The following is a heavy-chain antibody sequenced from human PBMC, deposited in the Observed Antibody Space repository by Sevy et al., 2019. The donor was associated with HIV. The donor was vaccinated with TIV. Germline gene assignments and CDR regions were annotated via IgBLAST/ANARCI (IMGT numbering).Heavy chain of an antibody. Sequence: SETLSLTCTVSGGSISSYYWSWIQQLPGKGLEWIGYIYYSGSTNYNPSLKSRVTISVDTSKNQFSLKLSSVTAADTAVYYCARDNSSGGGYFQHWGQGTLVTVSS. CDR3: ARDNSSGGGYFQH. J-gene: IGHJ1*01. CDR1: GGSISSYY. CDR2: IYYSGST. V-gene: IGHV4-59*01. D-gene: IGHD6-19*01.